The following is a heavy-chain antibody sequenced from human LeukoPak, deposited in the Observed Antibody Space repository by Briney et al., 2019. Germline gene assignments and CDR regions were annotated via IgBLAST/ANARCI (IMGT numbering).Heavy chain of an antibody. CDR3: AKVPRSVAGTDY. V-gene: IGHV3-66*01. CDR1: GFTVSSNY. CDR2: IYSGGST. J-gene: IGHJ4*02. Sequence: GGSLRLSCAASGFTVSSNYMSWVRQAPGKGLEWVSVIYSGGSTYYADSVKGRFTISRDNSKNTLYLQMNSLRAEDTAVYYCAKVPRSVAGTDYWGQGTLVTVSS. D-gene: IGHD6-19*01.